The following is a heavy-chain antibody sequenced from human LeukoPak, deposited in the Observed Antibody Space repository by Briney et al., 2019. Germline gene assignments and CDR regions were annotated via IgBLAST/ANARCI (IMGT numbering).Heavy chain of an antibody. CDR2: IYYSGST. D-gene: IGHD1-26*01. Sequence: ASETLSLTCTVSGGSISSYYWSWIRQPPGKGLEWIGYIYYSGSTNYNPSLKSRVTISVDTSKNQFSLKLSSVTAADTAVYYCARARGSYYPFFDYWGQGTLVTVSS. V-gene: IGHV4-59*01. J-gene: IGHJ4*02. CDR1: GGSISSYY. CDR3: ARARGSYYPFFDY.